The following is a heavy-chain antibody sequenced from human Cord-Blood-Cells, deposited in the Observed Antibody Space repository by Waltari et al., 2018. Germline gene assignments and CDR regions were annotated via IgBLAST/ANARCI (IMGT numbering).Heavy chain of an antibody. J-gene: IGHJ4*02. V-gene: IGHV4-34*01. CDR3: ARGGYCSGGSCYSFDY. Sequence: QVQLQQWGAGLLKPSETLSLTCAVYGGSFSGYYWSWIRQPPGKGLEWIGEINHSGSTNYNPALKRRVTISVDTSKNQFSLKLSSVTAADTAVYYCARGGYCSGGSCYSFDYWGQGTLVTVSS. CDR1: GGSFSGYY. CDR2: INHSGST. D-gene: IGHD2-15*01.